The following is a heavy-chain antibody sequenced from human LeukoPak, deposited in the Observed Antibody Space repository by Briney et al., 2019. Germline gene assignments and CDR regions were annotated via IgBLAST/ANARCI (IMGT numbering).Heavy chain of an antibody. CDR1: GGSFSGYY. Sequence: SETLSLTCAVYGGSFSGYYWSWIRQPPGKGLEWIGEINHSGSTNYNPSLKSRVTISVDTSKNQFSLKLSSVTAADTAVYYCAGGYRSSTSCYHPRHNWIDPWGQGTQVTVSS. D-gene: IGHD2-2*01. CDR2: INHSGST. CDR3: AGGYRSSTSCYHPRHNWIDP. V-gene: IGHV4-34*01. J-gene: IGHJ5*02.